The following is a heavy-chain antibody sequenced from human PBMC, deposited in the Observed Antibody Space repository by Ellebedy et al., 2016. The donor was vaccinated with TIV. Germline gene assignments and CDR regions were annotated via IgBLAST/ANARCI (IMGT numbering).Heavy chain of an antibody. J-gene: IGHJ6*02. D-gene: IGHD3-10*01. V-gene: IGHV1-18*01. CDR1: GYSLTSNG. CDR2: IGAYNGNT. CDR3: ARGLWFGELDV. Sequence: AASVKVSCKASGYSLTSNGISWVRQAPGQGLEWMGWIGAYNGNTNYAQKFQGRVTMTTDTSTSTVYMDLRSLRSDDTAVYSCARGLWFGELDVWGQGTTVTASS.